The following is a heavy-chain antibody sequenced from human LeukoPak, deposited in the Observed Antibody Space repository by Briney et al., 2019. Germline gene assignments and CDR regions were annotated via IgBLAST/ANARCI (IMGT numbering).Heavy chain of an antibody. CDR2: IIPIFGTA. CDR3: ARGYCSSTNCPLGY. CDR1: GGTFSSYA. V-gene: IGHV1-69*13. Sequence: GASVKVSCKASGGTFSSYAISWVRQAPGQGLEWMGGIIPIFGTANYAQKFQGRVTITADESTSTAYMELSSLRSEDTAVYYCARGYCSSTNCPLGYWGQGTLVTVSS. J-gene: IGHJ4*02. D-gene: IGHD2-2*01.